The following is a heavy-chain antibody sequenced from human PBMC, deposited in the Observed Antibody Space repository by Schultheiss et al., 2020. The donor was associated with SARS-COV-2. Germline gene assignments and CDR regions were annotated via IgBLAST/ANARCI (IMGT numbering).Heavy chain of an antibody. J-gene: IGHJ4*02. CDR2: IWYDGSNK. CDR3: ARGYYSNSNFDY. Sequence: GGSLRLSCAASGFTCSSCDMHWVRQAPGKGLEWVAVIWYDGSNKYYADSVKGRFTISRDNSKNTLYMQMNSLRAEDTAVYYCARGYYSNSNFDYWGQGTLVTVSS. CDR1: GFTCSSCD. V-gene: IGHV3-33*08. D-gene: IGHD4-11*01.